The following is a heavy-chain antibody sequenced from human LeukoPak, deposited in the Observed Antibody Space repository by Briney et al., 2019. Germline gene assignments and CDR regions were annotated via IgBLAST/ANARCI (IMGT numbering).Heavy chain of an antibody. D-gene: IGHD1-26*01. CDR1: GYTFTSYG. CDR2: ISAYNGNT. CDR3: ARGGEEGATAGHFDY. J-gene: IGHJ4*02. Sequence: ASVTVSCTASGYTFTSYGISWVRQAPGQGLEWMGWISAYNGNTNYAQKLQGRVTMTTDTSTSTAYMELRSLRSDDTAVYYCARGGEEGATAGHFDYWGQGTLVTVSS. V-gene: IGHV1-18*01.